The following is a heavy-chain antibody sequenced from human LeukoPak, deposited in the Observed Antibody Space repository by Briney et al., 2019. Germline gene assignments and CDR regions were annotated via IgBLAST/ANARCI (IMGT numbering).Heavy chain of an antibody. CDR3: AKDAGPHYYDSSGYNQFDY. CDR1: GFTFSSYA. V-gene: IGHV3-23*01. D-gene: IGHD3-22*01. J-gene: IGHJ4*02. Sequence: PGGSLRLSCAASGFTFSSYAMSWVRQAPGKGLEWVSAICGSGGSTYYADSVKGRFTISRDNSKNTLYLQMNSLRAEDTAVYYCAKDAGPHYYDSSGYNQFDYWGQGTLVTVSS. CDR2: ICGSGGST.